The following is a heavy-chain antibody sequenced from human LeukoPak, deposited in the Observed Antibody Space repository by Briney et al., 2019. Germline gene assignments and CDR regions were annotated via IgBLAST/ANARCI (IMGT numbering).Heavy chain of an antibody. J-gene: IGHJ4*02. CDR3: ARDRSPRDGYNWRY. CDR2: IIPIFGTA. D-gene: IGHD5-24*01. Sequence: GSSVKVSCKASGGTFSSYAISWVRQAPGQGLEWMGGIIPIFGTANYAQKFQGRVTITADKSTSTAYMELRSLRSDDTAVYYCARDRSPRDGYNWRYWGQGTLVTVSS. V-gene: IGHV1-69*06. CDR1: GGTFSSYA.